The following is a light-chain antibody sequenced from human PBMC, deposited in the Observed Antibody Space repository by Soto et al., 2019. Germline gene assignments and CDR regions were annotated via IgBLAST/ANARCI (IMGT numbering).Light chain of an antibody. J-gene: IGKJ1*01. CDR1: QSVSRN. CDR2: GAS. Sequence: EIVMTQSPATLSVSPGERATVSCRASQSVSRNVAWFQHKPGQAPRLLIYGASTRASGIPARFSGGGSGTEFTLTISSLQSEDFAVYYCQQYDNWQAFGQGTKVEIK. CDR3: QQYDNWQA. V-gene: IGKV3-15*01.